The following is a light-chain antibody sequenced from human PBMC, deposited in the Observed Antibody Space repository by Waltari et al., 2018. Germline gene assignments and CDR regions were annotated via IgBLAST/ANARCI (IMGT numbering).Light chain of an antibody. Sequence: DIVLTQSPDSLPVSLGERATIDCTSSQSVLYSSTNKNYLAWYQQKPGQPPKLLIYWSSPRETGVPDRFSGSGSGTAFTLTISSLQAEDVAVYYCQQYYTTPLTFGGGTKVEIK. J-gene: IGKJ4*01. V-gene: IGKV4-1*01. CDR3: QQYYTTPLT. CDR1: QSVLYSSTNKNY. CDR2: WSS.